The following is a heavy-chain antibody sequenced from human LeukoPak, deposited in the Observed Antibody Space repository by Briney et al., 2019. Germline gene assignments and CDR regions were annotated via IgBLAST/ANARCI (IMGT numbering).Heavy chain of an antibody. CDR2: ISSSGSTI. Sequence: PGGSLRLSCAASGFTFSDYYMSWIRQAPGKGLGWVSYISSSGSTIYYADSVKGRFTISRDNAKNSLYLQMNSLRAEDTAVYYCARTIIDSSGYLDYWGQGTLVTVSS. J-gene: IGHJ4*02. V-gene: IGHV3-11*01. CDR3: ARTIIDSSGYLDY. CDR1: GFTFSDYY. D-gene: IGHD3-22*01.